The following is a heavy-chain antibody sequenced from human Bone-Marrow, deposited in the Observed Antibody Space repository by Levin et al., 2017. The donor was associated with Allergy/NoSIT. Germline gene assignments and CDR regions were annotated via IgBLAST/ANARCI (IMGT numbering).Heavy chain of an antibody. J-gene: IGHJ5*02. CDR3: AGESGAGGSYYFGSGTTVGGFDP. V-gene: IGHV4-31*03. D-gene: IGHD3-10*01. Sequence: SETLSLTCTVSGGSISSGGYYWSWIRQHPGKGLEWIGYIYYSGSTYYNPSLKSRVTISVDTSKNQFSLKLSSVTAADTAVYYCAGESGAGGSYYFGSGTTVGGFDPWGQGTLVTVSS. CDR1: GGSISSGGYY. CDR2: IYYSGST.